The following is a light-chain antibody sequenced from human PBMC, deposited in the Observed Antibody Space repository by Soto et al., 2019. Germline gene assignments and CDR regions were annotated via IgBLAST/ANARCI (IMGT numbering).Light chain of an antibody. CDR2: AAS. Sequence: DIQMTQSPSSLSASVGDRVTITCRASQSISSYLNWYQQKPGKAPKVLIYAASSLQSGVPSRFSGSGSGTDFSLTIRSLQPEDFATYYCQQPISFPITFGQGTRLEIK. J-gene: IGKJ5*01. V-gene: IGKV1-39*01. CDR3: QQPISFPIT. CDR1: QSISSY.